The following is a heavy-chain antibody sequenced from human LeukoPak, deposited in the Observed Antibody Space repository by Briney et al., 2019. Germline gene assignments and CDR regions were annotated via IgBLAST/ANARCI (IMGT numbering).Heavy chain of an antibody. Sequence: GGSLRLSCAASGFTFSSYAMSWVRQAPGKGLEWVSAISGSGGSTYYADSVKGRFTISRDNSKNTLYLQMNSLRAEDTAVYYCSKVLQKYCSRPPGDYWGQGTLVTVSS. J-gene: IGHJ4*02. D-gene: IGHD6-6*01. CDR1: GFTFSSYA. V-gene: IGHV3-23*01. CDR2: ISGSGGST. CDR3: SKVLQKYCSRPPGDY.